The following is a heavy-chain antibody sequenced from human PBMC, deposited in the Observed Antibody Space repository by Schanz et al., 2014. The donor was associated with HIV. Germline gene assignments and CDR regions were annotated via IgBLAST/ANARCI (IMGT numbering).Heavy chain of an antibody. CDR3: ARVIGGSGSYWPFDY. J-gene: IGHJ4*02. CDR1: GGSISSGGYY. Sequence: QVQQQESGPGLVKPSQTLSLTCTVSGGSISSGGYYWSWIRQHPGKGLEWIGYIYYSGSTYYNPSLKSRVTISVDTSKNQFSLKLRSVTATDTAVYYCARVIGGSGSYWPFDYWGQGALVTVSS. CDR2: IYYSGST. D-gene: IGHD3-10*01. V-gene: IGHV4-31*03.